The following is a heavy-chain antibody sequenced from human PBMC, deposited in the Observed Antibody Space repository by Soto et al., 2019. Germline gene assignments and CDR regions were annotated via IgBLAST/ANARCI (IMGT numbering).Heavy chain of an antibody. CDR3: ARSYDDPWPFDY. V-gene: IGHV3-33*01. J-gene: IGHJ4*02. Sequence: QVQLVESGGGVVQPGRSLRLSCAASGFTFSSYGMHWVRRAPGKGLEWVAVIWYDGSNKYYADSVKGRFTISRDNSKNTLYLQMNSLRAEDTAVYYCARSYDDPWPFDYWGQGTLVTVSS. CDR1: GFTFSSYG. D-gene: IGHD5-12*01. CDR2: IWYDGSNK.